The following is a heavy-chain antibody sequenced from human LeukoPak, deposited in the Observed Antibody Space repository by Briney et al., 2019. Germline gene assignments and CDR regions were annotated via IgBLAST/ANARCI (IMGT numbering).Heavy chain of an antibody. CDR3: ARDSGWELKHYFFNY. D-gene: IGHD1-26*01. V-gene: IGHV1-18*01. J-gene: IGHJ4*02. Sequence: ASVKVSCKASGYTFTSYGINWVRQAPGQRLEWMGWISVYNGYTDYAKKFQGRVTMTTDTSTRTIYMELRSLTSDDTAVYYCARDSGWELKHYFFNYWGQGTLVTVSS. CDR2: ISVYNGYT. CDR1: GYTFTSYG.